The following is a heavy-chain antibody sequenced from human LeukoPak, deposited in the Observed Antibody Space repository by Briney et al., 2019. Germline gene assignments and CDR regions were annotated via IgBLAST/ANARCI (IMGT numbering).Heavy chain of an antibody. V-gene: IGHV3-7*01. CDR2: INEDGSEK. CDR3: TRGDSSSKIDY. CDR1: GFTFNSCW. D-gene: IGHD6-6*01. J-gene: IGHJ4*02. Sequence: PGGSLRLSCAASGFTFNSCWMSWVRQAPGKGLEWTANINEDGSEKHYVDSVEGRFTISRDSAKNSLYLQMNSLRVEDTALYYCTRGDSSSKIDYWGQGILVIVSS.